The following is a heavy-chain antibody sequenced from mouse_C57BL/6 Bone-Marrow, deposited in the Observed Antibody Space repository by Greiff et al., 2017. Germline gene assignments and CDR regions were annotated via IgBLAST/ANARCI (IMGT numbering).Heavy chain of an antibody. CDR1: CFTFTSYC. V-gene: IGHV1-55*01. CDR2: IYPGSGST. D-gene: IGHD2-4*01. Sequence: VQLQQPGAELVKPGASVRMSCKASCFTFTSYCITWVKQRPGQGLEWIGDIYPGSGSTNYNEKVKSKATLTVDTSSSTSYMQLSSLSSEDSAVYYRYDYFFDYWGQGTTLTVSS. CDR3: YDYFFDY. J-gene: IGHJ2*01.